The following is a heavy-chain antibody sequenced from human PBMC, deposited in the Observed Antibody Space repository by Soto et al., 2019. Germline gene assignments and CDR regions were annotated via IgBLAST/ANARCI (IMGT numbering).Heavy chain of an antibody. Sequence: QLQLQESGPGLVKPSETLSLTCTVSGGSITSGRYYWGWIRQPPGKGLEGIGSAYYSGSTYYNPSLKRRVTISVDTSKNQFSMKLSSVTAADTAVYYCARGGWNDPFDSWGQGTLVTVSS. V-gene: IGHV4-39*01. D-gene: IGHD1-1*01. CDR2: AYYSGST. CDR1: GGSITSGRYY. CDR3: ARGGWNDPFDS. J-gene: IGHJ4*02.